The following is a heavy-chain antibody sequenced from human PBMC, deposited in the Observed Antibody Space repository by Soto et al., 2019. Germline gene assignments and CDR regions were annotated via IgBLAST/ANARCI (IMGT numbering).Heavy chain of an antibody. CDR2: IWYDGSNK. Sequence: PGGSLRLSCAASGFTFSSYGMHWVRQAPGKGLEWVAVIWYDGSNKYYADSVKGRFTISRDNSKNTLYLQMNSLRAEDTAVYYCARDLLTMVRGATRRYMDVWGKGTTVTVSS. J-gene: IGHJ6*03. D-gene: IGHD3-10*01. CDR1: GFTFSSYG. CDR3: ARDLLTMVRGATRRYMDV. V-gene: IGHV3-33*01.